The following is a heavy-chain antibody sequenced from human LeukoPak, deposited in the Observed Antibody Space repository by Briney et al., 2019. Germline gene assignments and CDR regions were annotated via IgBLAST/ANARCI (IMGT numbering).Heavy chain of an antibody. V-gene: IGHV4-30-4*01. CDR3: ARGPPMFAY. Sequence: PSGTLSLTCTVSGGSISSGDYYWSWIRQPPGKGLEWIGYIYYSGSAYYNPSLKSRVTISVDTTKNQFSLKLRSVTAADAAVYYCARGPPMFAYWGQGTLVTVS. J-gene: IGHJ4*02. CDR2: IYYSGSA. CDR1: GGSISSGDYY. D-gene: IGHD2-2*01.